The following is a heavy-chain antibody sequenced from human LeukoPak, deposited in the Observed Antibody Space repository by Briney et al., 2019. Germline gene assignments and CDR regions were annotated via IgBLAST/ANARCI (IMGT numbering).Heavy chain of an antibody. CDR1: GFTFSDYG. Sequence: GGSLRLSCATSGFTFSDYGMHWVRQPPGRGLDWVAHIRHDESDKYYADSVNGRFTISRDIAKYTIYLQMKIMRVKDTDVDYCAKDFYWAFDYWGQGTLVTVSS. V-gene: IGHV3-30*02. J-gene: IGHJ4*02. CDR2: IRHDESDK. CDR3: AKDFYWAFDY. D-gene: IGHD2-8*02.